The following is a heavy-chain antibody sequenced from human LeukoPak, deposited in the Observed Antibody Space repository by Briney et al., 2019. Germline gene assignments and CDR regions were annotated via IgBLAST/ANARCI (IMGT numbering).Heavy chain of an antibody. Sequence: PSETLSLTCTVSGGSISSRPYYWGWVRQPPGKGLEWIGTISYSGTTYYSPSLKSRVTISLDTSKNQFSLKLSSVTAADTAMYYCARRRVGAAGMGHSLWGQGTLVTVSS. CDR3: ARRRVGAAGMGHSL. V-gene: IGHV4-39*07. CDR1: GGSISSRPYY. J-gene: IGHJ4*02. CDR2: ISYSGTT. D-gene: IGHD6-13*01.